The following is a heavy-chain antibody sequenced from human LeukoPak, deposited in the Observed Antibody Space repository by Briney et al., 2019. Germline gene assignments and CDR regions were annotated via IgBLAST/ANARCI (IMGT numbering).Heavy chain of an antibody. J-gene: IGHJ4*02. V-gene: IGHV3-23*01. CDR2: ISSSGSST. Sequence: GGSLRLSCAASGFTFSSYAMSWVRQAPGKGLGWVSAISSSGSSTYYADSVKGRFTISRDNAKNTLYLQMNSLRAEDTAVYYCAKGPETGRFAYWGQGTLVTVSS. CDR1: GFTFSSYA. CDR3: AKGPETGRFAY. D-gene: IGHD1-14*01.